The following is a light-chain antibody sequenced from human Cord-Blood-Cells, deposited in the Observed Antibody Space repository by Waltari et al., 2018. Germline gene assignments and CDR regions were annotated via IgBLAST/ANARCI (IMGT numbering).Light chain of an antibody. CDR3: AAWDDSLNGRYV. Sequence: QSVLTQPPSASGTPGQRVTISCSGSSSNIGSNTVNWYQQRPGTAPKLLIYGNHQRPSGVPDRFSGSKSGTSASLAISGLQSEDEADYYCAAWDDSLNGRYVFGTGTKVTVL. J-gene: IGLJ1*01. V-gene: IGLV1-44*01. CDR1: SSNIGSNT. CDR2: GNH.